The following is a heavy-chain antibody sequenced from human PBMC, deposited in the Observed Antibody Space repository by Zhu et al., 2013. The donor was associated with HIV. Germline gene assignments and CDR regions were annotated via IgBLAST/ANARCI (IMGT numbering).Heavy chain of an antibody. D-gene: IGHD3-10*01. CDR2: INAGNGNT. J-gene: IGHJ4*02. CDR1: GYTFTNYG. Sequence: QVQLVHSGAEVKKPGASVKVSCKASGYTFTNYGIHWVRQAPGQRLEWMGWINAGNGNTKYSQKFQGRVTITRDTSASTAYMDLSSLRSEDTAVYYCAKGGIPVGLLTDLSFFDYWGQGTLVTVSS. CDR3: AKGGIPVGLLTDLSFFDY. V-gene: IGHV1-3*01.